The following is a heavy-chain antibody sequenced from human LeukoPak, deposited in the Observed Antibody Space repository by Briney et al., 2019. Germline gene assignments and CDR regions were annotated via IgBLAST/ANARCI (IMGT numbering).Heavy chain of an antibody. J-gene: IGHJ4*02. Sequence: GASVKVSCKASGYTFTSYGISWVRQAPGQGLEWMGWISAYNGNTNYAQKLQGRVTMTTDTSTSTAYMELRSLRSDDTAVYYCARDGPRYCSSTSCYDTRLDYWGQGTLVTVSS. D-gene: IGHD2-2*01. V-gene: IGHV1-18*01. CDR1: GYTFTSYG. CDR3: ARDGPRYCSSTSCYDTRLDY. CDR2: ISAYNGNT.